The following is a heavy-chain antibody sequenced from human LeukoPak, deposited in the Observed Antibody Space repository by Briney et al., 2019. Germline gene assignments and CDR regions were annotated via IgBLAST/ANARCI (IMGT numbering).Heavy chain of an antibody. CDR2: IYYSGST. Sequence: SETLSLTCTVSGGSISSYYWSWIRQPPGKGLEWIGYIYYSGSTNYNPSLKSRVTISVDTSKNQFSLKLSSVTAADTAVYYRARGPLVYDWQEVAFDIWGQGTMVTVSS. CDR1: GGSISSYY. CDR3: ARGPLVYDWQEVAFDI. V-gene: IGHV4-59*01. D-gene: IGHD1-1*01. J-gene: IGHJ3*02.